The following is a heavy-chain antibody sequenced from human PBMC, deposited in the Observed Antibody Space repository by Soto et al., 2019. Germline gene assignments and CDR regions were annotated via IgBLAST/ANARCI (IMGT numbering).Heavy chain of an antibody. CDR1: RYSFTTYA. V-gene: IGHV1-3*01. CDR2: INAGNGDT. J-gene: IGHJ4*02. D-gene: IGHD1-1*01. Sequence: GASVKVSCKASRYSFTTYALHWVRQAPGQRLEWMGWINAGNGDTKYSEKFKGRVTITRDTSANTAYMELSSLRSEDTSVYYCARDPGTGAALRAYHFDYWGQGTLVTVSS. CDR3: ARDPGTGAALRAYHFDY.